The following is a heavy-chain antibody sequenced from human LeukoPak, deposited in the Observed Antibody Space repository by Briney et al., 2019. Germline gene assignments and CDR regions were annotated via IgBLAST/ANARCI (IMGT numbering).Heavy chain of an antibody. J-gene: IGHJ5*02. Sequence: SETLSLTFTVSGRSISSGSYYRSWIRQPAGKGLEWIERIYTSGSTNYNPSLKSRVTISVDTSKNQFSLKLSPVTAADTAVYDGTRAPPWFDPWSQGTLVTVSS. V-gene: IGHV4-61*02. CDR3: TRAPPWFDP. CDR2: IYTSGST. CDR1: GRSISSGSYY.